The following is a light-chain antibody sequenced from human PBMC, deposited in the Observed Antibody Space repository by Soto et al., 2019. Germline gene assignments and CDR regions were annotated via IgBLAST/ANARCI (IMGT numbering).Light chain of an antibody. CDR3: QQYNNWTTWT. V-gene: IGKV3-15*01. CDR1: HSVGTN. J-gene: IGKJ1*01. Sequence: MTQSPDTLSVSPGDRVTLSCRASHSVGTNLAWYQQKPGQAPRLLIYGASARATDVPVRFSGSGSGTEFTLTISSLQSEDFAIYYCQQYNNWTTWTLGPGTKVDIK. CDR2: GAS.